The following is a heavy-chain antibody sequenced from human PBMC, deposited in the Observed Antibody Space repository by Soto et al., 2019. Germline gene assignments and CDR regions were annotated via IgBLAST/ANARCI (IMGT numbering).Heavy chain of an antibody. CDR2: ISAYNGNT. CDR3: ARVSTVWFGAYYYGMDV. D-gene: IGHD3-10*01. V-gene: IGHV1-18*01. Sequence: QVQLVQSGAEVKKPGASVKVSCKASGYTFTSYGINWVRQAPGQGLEWMGWISAYNGNTNYAPKLKGKVTMTTATSTTTAYRELRSLRSDDTAVYYCARVSTVWFGAYYYGMDVWGQGTTVTVSS. CDR1: GYTFTSYG. J-gene: IGHJ6*02.